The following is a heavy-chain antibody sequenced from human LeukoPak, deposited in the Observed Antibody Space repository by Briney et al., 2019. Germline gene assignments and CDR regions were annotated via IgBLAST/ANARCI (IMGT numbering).Heavy chain of an antibody. J-gene: IGHJ4*02. Sequence: KPSETLSLTCAVYGGSFSNYYLTWIRQPPGKGLEWIGEINHGGRTNYNPSLKSRVTISVDTSKSHFSLKLSSVTAADTAVYYCAGGGSTYDSSGYYYSYWGQGTLVTVSS. CDR3: AGGGSTYDSSGYYYSY. CDR2: INHGGRT. CDR1: GGSFSNYY. D-gene: IGHD3-22*01. V-gene: IGHV4-34*01.